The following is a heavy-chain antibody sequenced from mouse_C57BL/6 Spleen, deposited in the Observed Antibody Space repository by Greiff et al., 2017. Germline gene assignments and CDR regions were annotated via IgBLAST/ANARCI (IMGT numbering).Heavy chain of an antibody. CDR2: INPNNGGT. D-gene: IGHD4-1*01. CDR1: GYTFTDYY. V-gene: IGHV1-26*01. J-gene: IGHJ2*01. CDR3: ARSTGDY. Sequence: VQLQQSGPELVKPGASVKISCKASGYTFTDYYMNWVKQSPGKSLEWIGEINPNNGGTSYNQKFKGKATLTVDKSSSTAYMELRSLTSEDSAGDYCARSTGDYWGQGTTLTVSS.